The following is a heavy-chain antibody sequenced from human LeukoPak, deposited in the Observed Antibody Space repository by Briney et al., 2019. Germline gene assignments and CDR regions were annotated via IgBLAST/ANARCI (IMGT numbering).Heavy chain of an antibody. V-gene: IGHV3-21*01. Sequence: PGGSLRLSCAASGFTFSSYSMNWVRQAPGKGREWVSSISSSSSYIYYADSVKGRFTISRDDAKNSLYLQMNSLRVEDTAVYYCARDVLGTLPFDYWGQGTLVTVSS. CDR2: ISSSSSYI. CDR1: GFTFSSYS. J-gene: IGHJ4*02. CDR3: ARDVLGTLPFDY. D-gene: IGHD3-3*02.